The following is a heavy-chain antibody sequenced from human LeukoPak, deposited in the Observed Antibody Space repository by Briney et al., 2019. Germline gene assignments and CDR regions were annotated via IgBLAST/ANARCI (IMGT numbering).Heavy chain of an antibody. CDR2: ISSSSSYI. V-gene: IGHV3-21*01. J-gene: IGHJ4*02. Sequence: TSGGSLRLSCAASGFTFSSYSMNWVRQAPGKGLEWVSSISSSSSYIYYADSVEGRFTISRDNAKNSLYLQMNSLRAEDTAVYYCARGSEMATGPDYWGQGTLVTVSS. CDR1: GFTFSSYS. D-gene: IGHD5-24*01. CDR3: ARGSEMATGPDY.